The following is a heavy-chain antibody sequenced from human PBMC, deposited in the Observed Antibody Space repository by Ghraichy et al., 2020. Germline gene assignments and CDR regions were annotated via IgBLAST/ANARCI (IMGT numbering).Heavy chain of an antibody. CDR3: ARDSPVYYGSGRGYFDY. CDR2: IYYIGST. J-gene: IGHJ4*02. CDR1: GGSISSYY. D-gene: IGHD3-10*01. V-gene: IGHV4-59*01. Sequence: SETLSLTCTVSGGSISSYYWSWIRQPPGKGLEWIGYIYYIGSTNYNPSLKSRVTISVDTSKNQFSLKLSSVTAADTAVYYCARDSPVYYGSGRGYFDYWGQGTLVTVSS.